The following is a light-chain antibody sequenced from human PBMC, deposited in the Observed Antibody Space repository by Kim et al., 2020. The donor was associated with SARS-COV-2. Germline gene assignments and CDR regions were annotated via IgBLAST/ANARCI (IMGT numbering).Light chain of an antibody. J-gene: IGKJ1*01. Sequence: ASGGDRVTITCRASQAINNYLAWYQQKPGKAPKLLIYAASTLQSGVPSRFSGSGSGTDFTLTISNLQPEDGATYYCQKYNSAPWTFGPGTKVDIK. V-gene: IGKV1-27*01. CDR3: QKYNSAPWT. CDR2: AAS. CDR1: QAINNY.